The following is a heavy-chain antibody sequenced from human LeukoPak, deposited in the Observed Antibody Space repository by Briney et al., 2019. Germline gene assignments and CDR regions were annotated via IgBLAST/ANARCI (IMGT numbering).Heavy chain of an antibody. D-gene: IGHD2-2*01. J-gene: IGHJ4*02. Sequence: GGSLRLSCAASGFTFSTYWMHWVRRAPGTGLVWVSLINSDGSSTNYADSVKGRFTISRDNAKNTLYLQMNSLRAKDTAVYYCATDVPAVTIFGYWGQGTLVTVSS. V-gene: IGHV3-74*01. CDR2: INSDGSST. CDR3: ATDVPAVTIFGY. CDR1: GFTFSTYW.